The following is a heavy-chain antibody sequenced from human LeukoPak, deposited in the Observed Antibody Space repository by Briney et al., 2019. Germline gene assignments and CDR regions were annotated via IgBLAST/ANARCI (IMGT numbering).Heavy chain of an antibody. CDR2: MNPNSGNT. J-gene: IGHJ4*02. Sequence: ASVKVSCKASGYTFTSYDINWVRQATGQGLEWMGWMNPNSGNTGYAQKFQGRVTMTRNTSISTAYMGLSSLRSEDTAVYYCARAGIAARRGGFGYWGQGTLVTVSS. V-gene: IGHV1-8*01. D-gene: IGHD6-6*01. CDR3: ARAGIAARRGGFGY. CDR1: GYTFTSYD.